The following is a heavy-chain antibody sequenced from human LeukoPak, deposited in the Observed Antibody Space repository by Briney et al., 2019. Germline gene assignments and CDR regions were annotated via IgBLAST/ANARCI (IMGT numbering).Heavy chain of an antibody. CDR3: TRPGSYSTDDAFVI. J-gene: IGHJ3*02. CDR2: IRSNSNNYAT. Sequence: GGSLRLSCTASGFTFNCSAINWVRQASGKGLEWVGRIRSNSNNYATAYAASVKGRFTISRDDSKNTAYLQINSLKTEDTAVYYCTRPGSYSTDDAFVIWGEGTMVTVSS. D-gene: IGHD1-26*01. CDR1: GFTFNCSA. V-gene: IGHV3-73*01.